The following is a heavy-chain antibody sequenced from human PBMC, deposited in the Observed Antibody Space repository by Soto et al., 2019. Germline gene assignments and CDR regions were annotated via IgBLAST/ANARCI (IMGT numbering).Heavy chain of an antibody. CDR1: GCTFSSYS. Sequence: PGGSLRLSCASSGCTFSSYSMNWVRHAPGKGLEWVSSISSSSSCIYYADSVNGRFTISRDNSKNTLYLQMNSLRAEDTAVYYCAKDLAFGLTGYYKGFDYWGQGTLVTVSS. CDR3: AKDLAFGLTGYYKGFDY. D-gene: IGHD3-9*01. J-gene: IGHJ4*02. V-gene: IGHV3-21*04. CDR2: ISSSSSCI.